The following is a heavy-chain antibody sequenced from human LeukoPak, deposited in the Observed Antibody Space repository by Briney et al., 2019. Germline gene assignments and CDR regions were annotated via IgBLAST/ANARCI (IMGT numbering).Heavy chain of an antibody. J-gene: IGHJ4*02. CDR3: TKDSSVTHFDY. D-gene: IGHD4-17*01. CDR1: GFTFDDST. Sequence: GGSLRLSCAASGFTFDDSTMHWVRQAPGKGLEWVSLISWDSGSTYYADSVKGRFIISRDNTKNSLYLQMNSLRSGDTALYYCTKDSSVTHFDYWGQGTLVTVSS. CDR2: ISWDSGST. V-gene: IGHV3-43*01.